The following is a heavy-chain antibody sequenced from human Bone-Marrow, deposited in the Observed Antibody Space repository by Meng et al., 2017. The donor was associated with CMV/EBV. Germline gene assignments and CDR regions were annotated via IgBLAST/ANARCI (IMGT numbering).Heavy chain of an antibody. CDR1: GYTFTRYD. Sequence: ASVKVSCKASGYTFTRYDINWVRQAAGQGLEWMGWMNTNSGNTGYAQNFQGRVTMTRNTATETAYMELTSLKSEDTAVYYCAREEILVEASAVGRAKYYYSGMDAWGQGTTVTVSS. CDR3: AREEILVEASAVGRAKYYYSGMDA. J-gene: IGHJ6*02. D-gene: IGHD2-15*01. V-gene: IGHV1-8*01. CDR2: MNTNSGNT.